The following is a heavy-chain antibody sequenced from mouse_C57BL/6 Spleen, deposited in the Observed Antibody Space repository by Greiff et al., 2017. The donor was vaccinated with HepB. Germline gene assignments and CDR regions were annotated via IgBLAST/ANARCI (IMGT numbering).Heavy chain of an antibody. D-gene: IGHD2-3*01. J-gene: IGHJ2*01. Sequence: EVQLVESGGDLVKPGGSLKLSCAASGFTFSSYGMSWVRQTPDKRLEWVATISSGGSYTYYPDSVKGRFTISRDNAKNTLYLQMSSLKSEDTAMYYCARQEDYDGDYWGQGTTLTVSS. CDR3: ARQEDYDGDY. CDR1: GFTFSSYG. CDR2: ISSGGSYT. V-gene: IGHV5-6*01.